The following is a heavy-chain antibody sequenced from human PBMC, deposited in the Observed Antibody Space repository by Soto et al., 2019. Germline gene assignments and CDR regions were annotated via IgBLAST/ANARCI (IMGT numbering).Heavy chain of an antibody. V-gene: IGHV1-69*13. Sequence: SVKVSCKASGGTFSSYAISWVRQAPGQGLEWMGGIIPIFGTANYAQKFQGRVTITADESTSTAYMELSSLRSEDTAVYYCARDTGHCSSTSCYYFPYFDIWGQGTMVTVSS. D-gene: IGHD2-2*01. CDR2: IIPIFGTA. CDR3: ARDTGHCSSTSCYYFPYFDI. CDR1: GGTFSSYA. J-gene: IGHJ3*02.